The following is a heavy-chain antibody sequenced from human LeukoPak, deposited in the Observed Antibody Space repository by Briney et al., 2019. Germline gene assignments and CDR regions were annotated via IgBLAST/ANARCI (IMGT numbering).Heavy chain of an antibody. CDR1: GFTVSSNY. V-gene: IGHV3-23*01. CDR2: ISGSGGST. D-gene: IGHD5-18*01. Sequence: AGGSLRLSCAASGFTVSSNYMSWVRQAPGKGLEWVSAISGSGGSTYYADSVKGRFTISRDNSKNTLYLQMNSLRAEDTAVYYCARSWIQLGPYYYYGMDVWGQGTTVTVSS. J-gene: IGHJ6*02. CDR3: ARSWIQLGPYYYYGMDV.